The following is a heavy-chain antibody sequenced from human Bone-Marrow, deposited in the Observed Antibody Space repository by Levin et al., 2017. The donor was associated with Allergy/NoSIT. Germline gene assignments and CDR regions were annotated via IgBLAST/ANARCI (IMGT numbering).Heavy chain of an antibody. CDR3: ARGNNYFDS. CDR2: THYRSQFYS. J-gene: IGHJ4*02. Sequence: SQTLSLTCAISGDSVSRELTAWNWPRQSPSAGLEWLGRTHYRSQFYSDYARSVQSRIKIYPDTSKNQFSLQLNSATPEDTAVYFGARGNNYFDSWGQGTPVTVSS. V-gene: IGHV6-1*01. CDR1: GDSVSRELTA.